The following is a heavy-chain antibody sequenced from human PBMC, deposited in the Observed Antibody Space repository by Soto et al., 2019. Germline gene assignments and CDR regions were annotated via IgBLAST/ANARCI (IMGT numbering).Heavy chain of an antibody. V-gene: IGHV5-51*01. D-gene: IGHD3-22*01. CDR1: GYSFTSYW. CDR3: ASVPSYDSGTYYFDY. J-gene: IGHJ4*02. Sequence: GESLKLSCKGSGYSFTSYWIGWVRQMPGKGLEWMGIIYPGDSDTRYSPSFQGQVTISADKSISTAYLQWSSLKASDTAMYYCASVPSYDSGTYYFDYWGQGTLVTVSS. CDR2: IYPGDSDT.